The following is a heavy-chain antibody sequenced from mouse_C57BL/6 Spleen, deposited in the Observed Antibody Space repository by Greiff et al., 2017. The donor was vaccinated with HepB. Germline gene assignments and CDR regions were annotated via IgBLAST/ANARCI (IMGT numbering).Heavy chain of an antibody. CDR1: GYAFTNYL. CDR2: INPGSGGT. V-gene: IGHV1-54*01. CDR3: ARSEDGYYAMDY. D-gene: IGHD2-3*01. Sequence: VQLQQSGAELVRPGTSVKVSCKASGYAFTNYLIEWVKQRPGQGLEWIGVINPGSGGTNYNEKFKGKATLTADKSSSTAYMQLSSLTSEDSAVYFCARSEDGYYAMDYWGQGTSVTVSS. J-gene: IGHJ4*01.